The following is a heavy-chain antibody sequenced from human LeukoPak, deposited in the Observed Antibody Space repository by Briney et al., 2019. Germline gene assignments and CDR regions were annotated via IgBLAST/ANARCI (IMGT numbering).Heavy chain of an antibody. J-gene: IGHJ4*02. CDR2: VNGDGSTT. D-gene: IGHD1-1*01. V-gene: IGHV3-74*01. CDR1: GFTFSSYG. Sequence: PGGSLRLSCAASGFTFSSYGMHWVRQGPGKGLVWVSRVNGDGSTTRYADSVKGRFTISRDNANNILYLQMDSLRAEDTAVYYCARDPYNWNSNYFDYWGQGALVTVSS. CDR3: ARDPYNWNSNYFDY.